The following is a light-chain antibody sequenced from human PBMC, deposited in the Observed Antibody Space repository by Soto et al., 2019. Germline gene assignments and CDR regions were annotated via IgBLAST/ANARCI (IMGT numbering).Light chain of an antibody. CDR1: KNINTW. J-gene: IGKJ1*01. Sequence: DIQMTQAPSTLSASVGARVNITCRASKNINTWVAWYQQKPGKAPKLLIYDASTLQSGVPSRFSGSGYGTEFTLTISSLRPDDLATYYCQQYDSYPWTFGQGTKVDIK. V-gene: IGKV1-5*01. CDR2: DAS. CDR3: QQYDSYPWT.